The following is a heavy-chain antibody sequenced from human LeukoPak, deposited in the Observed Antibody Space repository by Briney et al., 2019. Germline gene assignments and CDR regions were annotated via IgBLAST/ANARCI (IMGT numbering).Heavy chain of an antibody. V-gene: IGHV3-23*01. CDR2: ISGSGGST. CDR3: AKELPLRHRFDY. J-gene: IGHJ4*02. CDR1: GFGVHTFA. D-gene: IGHD2-15*01. Sequence: PGGSLRLSCAVSGFGVHTFAMSWVRQAPGKGLEWVSAISGSGGSTYYADSVKGRFTISRDNSKNTLYLQMNSLRAEDTAVYYCAKELPLRHRFDYWGQGTLVTVSS.